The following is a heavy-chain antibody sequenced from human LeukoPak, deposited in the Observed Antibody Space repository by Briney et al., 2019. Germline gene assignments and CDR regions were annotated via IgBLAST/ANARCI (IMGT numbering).Heavy chain of an antibody. CDR3: ATVGIVGARTPNYFDY. V-gene: IGHV1-24*01. CDR1: GYTLTELS. D-gene: IGHD1-26*01. Sequence: GASVKVSCKVSGYTLTELSMHWVRQAPGKGLEWMGGFDPEDGETIYAQKFQGRVTMTEDTSTDTAYMELSSLRSEDTAVYYCATVGIVGARTPNYFDYWGQGTLVTVSS. CDR2: FDPEDGET. J-gene: IGHJ4*02.